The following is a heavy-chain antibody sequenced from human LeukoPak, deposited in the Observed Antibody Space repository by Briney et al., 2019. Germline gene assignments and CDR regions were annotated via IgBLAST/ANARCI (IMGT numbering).Heavy chain of an antibody. CDR1: VYTFTAYY. V-gene: IGHV1-46*01. CDR3: ARQDGGDGRSLDY. Sequence: ASVKVSCKASVYTFTAYYMHWVRQAPGQGLEWMGIINPSGGSTSYAQKFQGRVTMTRDTSTSTVYMELSSLRSEDTAVYYCARQDGGDGRSLDYWGQGTLVTVSS. CDR2: INPSGGST. J-gene: IGHJ4*02. D-gene: IGHD3-16*01.